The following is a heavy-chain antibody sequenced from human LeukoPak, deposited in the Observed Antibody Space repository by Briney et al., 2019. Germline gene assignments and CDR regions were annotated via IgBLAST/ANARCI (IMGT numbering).Heavy chain of an antibody. J-gene: IGHJ4*02. CDR1: GYTFTSYG. V-gene: IGHV1-18*01. Sequence: ASVKVSCKASGYTFTSYGISWVRQAPGQGLEWMGWISAYNGNTNYAQKLQGRVAMTTDTSTSTAYTELGSLRSDDTAVYYCARDTKLRYFDWLSETLDYWGQGTLVTVSS. D-gene: IGHD3-9*01. CDR3: ARDTKLRYFDWLSETLDY. CDR2: ISAYNGNT.